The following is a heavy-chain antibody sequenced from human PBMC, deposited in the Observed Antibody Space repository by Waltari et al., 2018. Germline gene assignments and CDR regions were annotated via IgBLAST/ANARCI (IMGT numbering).Heavy chain of an antibody. D-gene: IGHD1-1*01. J-gene: IGHJ4*02. Sequence: EVQVLESGGGLVQLGESLRLPCDASGFPLRNYAMSWVRQVPGRGLEWVSVIKQRGFVTFYATSVKGRFTISRDHSRKMLYLQMNSLRAEDSATYYCMKEGTGGDAGDNWGQGTLVTVSS. CDR2: IKQRGFVT. CDR3: MKEGTGGDAGDN. V-gene: IGHV3-23*01. CDR1: GFPLRNYA.